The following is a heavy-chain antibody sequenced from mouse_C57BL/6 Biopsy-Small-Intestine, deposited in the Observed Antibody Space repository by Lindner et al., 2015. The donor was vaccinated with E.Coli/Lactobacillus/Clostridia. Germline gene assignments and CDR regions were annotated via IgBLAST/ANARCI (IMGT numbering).Heavy chain of an antibody. D-gene: IGHD6-1*01. V-gene: IGHV1-66*01. CDR1: GYSFSSYG. Sequence: SVKVSCKPSGYSFSSYGITWVRQAPGEGLEWMGWVSAYNGNANYAQKFQGRVSMTTEKSTRTVYMELTNLMSDDTAVYYCARLLGSLWSSDIWGQGTVVTVS. CDR2: VSAYNGNA. J-gene: IGHJ3*01. CDR3: ARLLGSLWSSDI.